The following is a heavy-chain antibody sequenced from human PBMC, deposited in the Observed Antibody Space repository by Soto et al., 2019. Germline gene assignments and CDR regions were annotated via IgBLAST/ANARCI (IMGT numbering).Heavy chain of an antibody. CDR3: ARSYSSSWYGMDV. Sequence: SETLSLTCAISGAPITWGDYSWNWIRQPPGKGLEWIGYIYYSGSTNYNPSLKSRVTISVDTSKNQFSLKLSSVTAADTAVYYCARSYSSSWYGMDVWGQGTTVTVSS. CDR2: IYYSGST. J-gene: IGHJ6*02. V-gene: IGHV4-61*08. CDR1: GAPITWGDYS. D-gene: IGHD6-13*01.